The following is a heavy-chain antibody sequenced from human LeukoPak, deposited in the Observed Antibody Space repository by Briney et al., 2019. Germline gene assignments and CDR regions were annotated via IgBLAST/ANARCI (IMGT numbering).Heavy chain of an antibody. Sequence: SETLSLTCTVSGYSISSGYYWGWIRQPPGKGLEWIGSIYHSGSTYYNPSLKSRVTISVDTSKNQFSLKLSSVTAADTAVYYCASIASYSSGSFPFDYWGQGTLVTVSS. J-gene: IGHJ4*02. CDR2: IYHSGST. D-gene: IGHD3-10*01. CDR3: ASIASYSSGSFPFDY. CDR1: GYSISSGYY. V-gene: IGHV4-38-2*02.